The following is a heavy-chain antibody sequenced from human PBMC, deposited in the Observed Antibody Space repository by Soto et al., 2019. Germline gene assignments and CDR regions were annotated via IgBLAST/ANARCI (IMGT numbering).Heavy chain of an antibody. CDR3: ARDRYDILTGYYGTDY. D-gene: IGHD3-9*01. CDR1: GFTFSSYA. CDR2: ISSSSSYI. J-gene: IGHJ4*02. V-gene: IGHV3-21*01. Sequence: NPGGSLRLSCAASGFTFSSYAMNWVRQAPGKGLEWVSSISSSSSYIYYADSVKGRFTISRDNAKNSLYLQMNSLRAEDTAVYYCARDRYDILTGYYGTDYWGQGTLVTVSS.